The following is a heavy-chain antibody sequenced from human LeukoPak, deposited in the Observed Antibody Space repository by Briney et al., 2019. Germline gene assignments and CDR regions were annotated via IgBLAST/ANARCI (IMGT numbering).Heavy chain of an antibody. CDR3: ARDVAREFDY. D-gene: IGHD5-24*01. CDR2: INPSDGGT. Sequence: ASVKVSCKASGYTFTGYYMHWVRQAPGQGLEWMGVINPSDGGTNYAQKFQGRVTMTRDTSTSTVYMELNSLRSEDTAVYYCARDVAREFDYWGQGTLVTVSS. CDR1: GYTFTGYY. J-gene: IGHJ4*02. V-gene: IGHV1-46*01.